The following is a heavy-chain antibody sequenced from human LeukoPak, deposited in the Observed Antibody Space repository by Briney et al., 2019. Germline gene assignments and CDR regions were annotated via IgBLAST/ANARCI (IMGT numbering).Heavy chain of an antibody. CDR3: ARASGWFDAFDI. J-gene: IGHJ3*02. Sequence: SETLSLTCTVSGGSISSYYWSWIRQPPGKGLEWIGYIYYSGSTNYNPSLKSRVTISVDTSKNQFSLKLSSVTAADTAVYYCARASGWFDAFDIWGQGTMVTVSS. CDR2: IYYSGST. D-gene: IGHD3-10*01. CDR1: GGSISSYY. V-gene: IGHV4-59*01.